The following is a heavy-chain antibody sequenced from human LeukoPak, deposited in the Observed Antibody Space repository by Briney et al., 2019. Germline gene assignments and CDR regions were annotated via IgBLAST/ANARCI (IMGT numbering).Heavy chain of an antibody. Sequence: SETLSLTCAVYGGSLSGYYWSWIRQPPGKGLERIGEINHSGSTNYNPSLKSRVTISVDTSKNQFSLKLSSVTAADTAVYYCARRQLVSAFDIWGQGTMVTVSS. V-gene: IGHV4-34*01. D-gene: IGHD6-6*01. J-gene: IGHJ3*02. CDR2: INHSGST. CDR3: ARRQLVSAFDI. CDR1: GGSLSGYY.